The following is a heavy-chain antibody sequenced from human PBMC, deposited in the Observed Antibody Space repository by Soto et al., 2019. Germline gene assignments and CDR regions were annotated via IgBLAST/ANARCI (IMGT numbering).Heavy chain of an antibody. CDR1: GFTFDDYA. CDR3: ARGWLGVLEVYYFDY. J-gene: IGHJ4*02. V-gene: IGHV3-9*01. D-gene: IGHD1-1*01. Sequence: GGSLRLSCAASGFTFDDYAMHWVRQAPGKGLEWVSGISWNSGSIGYADSVKGRFTISRDNAKNPLYLQMNSLRAEDTALYYCARGWLGVLEVYYFDYWGQGTLVTVSS. CDR2: ISWNSGSI.